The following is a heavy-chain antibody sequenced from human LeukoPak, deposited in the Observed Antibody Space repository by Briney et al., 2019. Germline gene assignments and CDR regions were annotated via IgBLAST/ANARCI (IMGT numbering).Heavy chain of an antibody. CDR2: ISWNSGSI. D-gene: IGHD3-22*01. CDR3: AKTDYYDSSGYQYYFDY. Sequence: GGSLRLSRAASGFTFDDYAMHWVRQAPGKGLEWVSGISWNSGSIGYADSVKGRFTISRDNAKNSLYLQMNSLRAEDTALYYCAKTDYYDSSGYQYYFDYWGQGTLVTVSS. CDR1: GFTFDDYA. V-gene: IGHV3-9*01. J-gene: IGHJ4*02.